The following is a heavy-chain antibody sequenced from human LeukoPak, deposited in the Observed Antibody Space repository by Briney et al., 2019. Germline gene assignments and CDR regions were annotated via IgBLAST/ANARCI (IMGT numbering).Heavy chain of an antibody. Sequence: SETLSLTCTVSGGSIRSNYWSWIRQSAGKGLEWIGRISTDGSTSYNPSLKSRLTMSVDTSKNQFSLTLNSVPAADTAVYYCARSSTITIFGVLNWFDPWGQGTLVTVSS. D-gene: IGHD3-3*01. J-gene: IGHJ5*02. CDR2: ISTDGST. CDR3: ARSSTITIFGVLNWFDP. CDR1: GGSIRSNY. V-gene: IGHV4-4*07.